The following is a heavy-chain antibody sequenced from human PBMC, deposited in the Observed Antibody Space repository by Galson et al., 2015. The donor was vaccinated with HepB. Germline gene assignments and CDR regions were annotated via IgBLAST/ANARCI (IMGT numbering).Heavy chain of an antibody. CDR3: ARLEGYTHFDY. V-gene: IGHV5-10-1*01. Sequence: QSGAEVKKPGESLRISCKGSGFSFTTYWITWVRQMPGKGLEWMGRIDPSDSSTNYSPSFQGHVTISADKSISTAYLQWGSLKASDTAMYYCARLEGYTHFDYWGQGALVTVSS. D-gene: IGHD5-24*01. CDR2: IDPSDSST. CDR1: GFSFTTYW. J-gene: IGHJ4*02.